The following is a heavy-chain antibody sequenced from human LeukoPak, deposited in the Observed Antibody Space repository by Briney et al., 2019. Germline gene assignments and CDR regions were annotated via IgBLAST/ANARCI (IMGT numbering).Heavy chain of an antibody. CDR3: ARGGAPLGYCSSTSCYTVPAEYFQH. V-gene: IGHV4-30-2*01. D-gene: IGHD2-2*02. CDR2: IYHSGST. Sequence: SETLSLTCAVSGGSISSGGYSWSWIRQPPGESLEWIGYIYHSGSTYYNPPLKSRVTISVDTSKNQFSLKLSSVTAADTAVYYCARGGAPLGYCSSTSCYTVPAEYFQHWGQGTLVTVSS. CDR1: GGSISSGGYS. J-gene: IGHJ1*01.